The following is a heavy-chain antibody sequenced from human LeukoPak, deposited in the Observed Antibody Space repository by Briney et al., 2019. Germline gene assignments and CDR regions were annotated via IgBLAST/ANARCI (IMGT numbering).Heavy chain of an antibody. CDR2: ITPSGSTI. CDR3: AGRDLYNSAF. CDR1: GFTFSVYY. Sequence: GGSLRLSCAASGFTFSVYYMSWVRQAPGKGLEWVSYITPSGSTIYYADSVKGRFTISRDNAKNSLYLQMNSLRAEDTAVYFCAGRDLYNSAFWGQGTLVTVSS. D-gene: IGHD5-24*01. V-gene: IGHV3-11*01. J-gene: IGHJ4*02.